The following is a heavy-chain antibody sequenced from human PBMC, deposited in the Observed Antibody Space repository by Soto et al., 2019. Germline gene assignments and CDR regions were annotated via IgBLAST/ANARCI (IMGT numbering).Heavy chain of an antibody. CDR3: ARGPQVILDH. J-gene: IGHJ4*02. V-gene: IGHV1-8*01. Sequence: QVQLVQSGAEVKKPGASVKVSCKASGYTFTSYDINWVRQATGQGLEWTGWMNPNSGNTGFAQKFQGSVTMTRNTSISTAYMELSSPRSADTAVYYCARGPQVILDHWGQGTLVTVSS. CDR1: GYTFTSYD. D-gene: IGHD3-16*02. CDR2: MNPNSGNT.